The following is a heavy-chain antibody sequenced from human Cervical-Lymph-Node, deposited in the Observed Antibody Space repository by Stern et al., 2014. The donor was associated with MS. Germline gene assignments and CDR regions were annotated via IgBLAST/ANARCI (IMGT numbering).Heavy chain of an antibody. D-gene: IGHD2-2*03. V-gene: IGHV3-7*01. CDR1: GFSFKDYW. CDR2: IRQDGAEI. CDR3: ARDGYGWFDS. J-gene: IGHJ5*01. Sequence: VQLVDSGGGLVQPGGSLRLSCAASGFSFKDYWMTWVRQAPGKGLEWVANIRQDGAEIYYVDSMKGRVTISRDNAKNSLYLHMSSLRTEDTAVYYCARDGYGWFDSWGQGTLVTVSS.